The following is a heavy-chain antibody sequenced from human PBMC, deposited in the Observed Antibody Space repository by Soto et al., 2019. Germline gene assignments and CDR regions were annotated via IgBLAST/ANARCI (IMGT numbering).Heavy chain of an antibody. CDR1: GGSISGNSYY. V-gene: IGHV4-39*01. J-gene: IGHJ4*02. Sequence: QVQMQESGPGLVKPSETLSLTCTVSGGSISGNSYYWGWIRQPPGKGLEWIASIYYSGSTYYNPSLKSRLTISVDTSKNQFSLRLSSVTAADTAVYYCASQGPGEDDSSGRLTNLDYWGQGTLVTVSS. CDR2: IYYSGST. D-gene: IGHD3-22*01. CDR3: ASQGPGEDDSSGRLTNLDY.